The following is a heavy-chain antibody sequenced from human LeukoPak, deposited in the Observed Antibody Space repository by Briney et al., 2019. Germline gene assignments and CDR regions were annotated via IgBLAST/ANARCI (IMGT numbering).Heavy chain of an antibody. Sequence: GGSLRLSCAASGFTFSSYEMNWVRQAPGKGLEWVSSISSSSSYIYYADSVKGRFTISRDNAKNSLYLQMNSLRAEDTAVYYCARPVATHYYDSSWHFDYWGQGTLVTVSS. CDR3: ARPVATHYYDSSWHFDY. J-gene: IGHJ4*02. V-gene: IGHV3-21*01. CDR2: ISSSSSYI. CDR1: GFTFSSYE. D-gene: IGHD3-22*01.